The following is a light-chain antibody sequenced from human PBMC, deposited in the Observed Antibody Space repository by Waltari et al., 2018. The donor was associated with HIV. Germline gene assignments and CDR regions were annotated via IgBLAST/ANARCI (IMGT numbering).Light chain of an antibody. J-gene: IGLJ2*01. CDR1: SSAVGGYNA. V-gene: IGLV2-14*01. Sequence: QSALTQPASVSGSPGQSISISCPGTSSAVGGYNAGSWYQQHPAKAPKLVILEVSNRPSGVSNRFSGSKSGNRASLTISGLQAEDEAYYYCSSYTSSDTVVFGGGTKVTVL. CDR3: SSYTSSDTVV. CDR2: EVS.